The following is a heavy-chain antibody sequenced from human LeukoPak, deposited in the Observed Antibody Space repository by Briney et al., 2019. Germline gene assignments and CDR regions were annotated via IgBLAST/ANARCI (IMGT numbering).Heavy chain of an antibody. V-gene: IGHV1-69*13. J-gene: IGHJ6*02. CDR2: IIPIFGTA. CDR1: GGTFSSYA. D-gene: IGHD4-17*01. CDR3: ASPTPKYGDYVHYGMDV. Sequence: SVKVSCKASGGTFSSYAISWVRQAPGQGLEWMGGIIPIFGTANYAQKFQGRVTLTADESTSTAYMELSSLRSEDTAVYYCASPTPKYGDYVHYGMDVWGQGTTVTVSS.